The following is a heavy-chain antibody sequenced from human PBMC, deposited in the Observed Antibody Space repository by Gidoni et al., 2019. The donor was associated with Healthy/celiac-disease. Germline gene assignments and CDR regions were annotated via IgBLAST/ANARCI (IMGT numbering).Heavy chain of an antibody. J-gene: IGHJ4*02. CDR1: GGTFSSYA. Sequence: QVQLVQSGAEVKKPGSSVKVSCKASGGTFSSYAISWVRQAPGQGREWMGGIIPIFGTANSAQKCQGRVTIPPDESTTTAYMELSSLRSEDTAVYYCAGDRYPSRHYDYVWGSYTFDYWGQGTLVTVSS. D-gene: IGHD3-16*01. CDR3: AGDRYPSRHYDYVWGSYTFDY. CDR2: IIPIFGTA. V-gene: IGHV1-69*01.